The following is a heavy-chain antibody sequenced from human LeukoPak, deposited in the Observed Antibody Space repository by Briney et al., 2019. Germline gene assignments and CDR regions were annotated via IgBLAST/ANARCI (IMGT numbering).Heavy chain of an antibody. V-gene: IGHV1-69*04. CDR1: GGTFSSYA. CDR2: IIPILGIA. CDR3: ARLSNYYDSSGSSAPQETHWYFDL. Sequence: SVKVSCKASGGTFSSYAISWVRQAPGQGLEWMGRIIPILGIANYAQKFQGRVTITADKSTSTAYMELSSLRSEDTAVYYCARLSNYYDSSGSSAPQETHWYFDLWGRGTLVTVSS. J-gene: IGHJ2*01. D-gene: IGHD3-22*01.